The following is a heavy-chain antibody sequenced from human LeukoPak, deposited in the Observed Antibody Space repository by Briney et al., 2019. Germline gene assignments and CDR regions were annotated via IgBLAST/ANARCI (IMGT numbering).Heavy chain of an antibody. CDR3: ARRMLGYGSSSFDY. CDR2: INHSGST. V-gene: IGHV4-34*01. D-gene: IGHD3-10*01. J-gene: IGHJ4*02. CDR1: GGSFSGYY. Sequence: SETLSLTCAVYGGSFSGYYWSWIRQPPGKGLEWIGEINHSGSTNYNPSLKSRVTISVDTSKNQFSLKLSSVTAADTAVYYCARRMLGYGSSSFDYWGQGTLVTVSS.